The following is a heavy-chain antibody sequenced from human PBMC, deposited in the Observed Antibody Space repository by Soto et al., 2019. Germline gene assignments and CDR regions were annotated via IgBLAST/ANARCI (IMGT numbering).Heavy chain of an antibody. J-gene: IGHJ6*02. Sequence: SETLSLTCPVSDDSSSSYKWSWIRQPPGRRLEWIGYIDSSGGTSYNPSLQSRVTISVDTSTKQFSLKLSSVTAADTAVYYCVRQGFGRLHGLVDVWGQGTTVTVSS. D-gene: IGHD3-10*01. CDR1: DDSSSSYK. CDR2: IDSSGGT. CDR3: VRQGFGRLHGLVDV. V-gene: IGHV4-59*08.